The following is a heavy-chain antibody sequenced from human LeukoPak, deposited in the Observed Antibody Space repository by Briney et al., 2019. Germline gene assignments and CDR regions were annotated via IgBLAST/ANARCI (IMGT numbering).Heavy chain of an antibody. CDR2: ISYDGKNI. J-gene: IGHJ4*02. CDR1: GFSFSSYG. Sequence: GGSLRLSGAASGFSFSSYGFHWVRQAPGKGLEWVSAISYDGKNIHYADSVKGRFTISRDNSRNMVYLQMNSLRVEDTAVYYCAKTYSRESGYDFFFHCWGQGTRVTVSS. D-gene: IGHD5-12*01. V-gene: IGHV3-33*06. CDR3: AKTYSRESGYDFFFHC.